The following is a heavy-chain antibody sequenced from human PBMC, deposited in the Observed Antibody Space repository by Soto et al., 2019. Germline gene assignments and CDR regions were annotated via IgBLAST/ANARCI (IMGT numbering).Heavy chain of an antibody. CDR3: ARVRLAEAGDLYYYYGMDV. J-gene: IGHJ6*02. CDR2: IIPIFGTA. V-gene: IGHV1-69*13. Sequence: SVKVSCKASGGTFSSYAISWVRQAPGQGLEWMGGIIPIFGTANYAQKFQGRVTITADESTSTAYMELSSLRSEDTAVYYCARVRLAEAGDLYYYYGMDVWGQGTTVTVS. D-gene: IGHD4-17*01. CDR1: GGTFSSYA.